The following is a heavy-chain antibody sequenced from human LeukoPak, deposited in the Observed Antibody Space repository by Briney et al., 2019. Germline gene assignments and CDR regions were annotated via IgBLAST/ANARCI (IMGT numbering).Heavy chain of an antibody. V-gene: IGHV4-39*01. Sequence: SETLSHTCTVSGGSIPSTRYRWGWIRQTPEKGLEWIGTIDYSGSTSYNTSLKSRVTISRDTSKNQFSRKLTSVTASDTSVYYCALFGGGAFDLWGQGTMVTVSS. J-gene: IGHJ3*01. CDR1: GGSIPSTRYR. CDR3: ALFGGGAFDL. CDR2: IDYSGST. D-gene: IGHD2/OR15-2a*01.